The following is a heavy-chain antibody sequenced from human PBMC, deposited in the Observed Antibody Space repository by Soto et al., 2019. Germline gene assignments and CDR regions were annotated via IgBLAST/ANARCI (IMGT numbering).Heavy chain of an antibody. D-gene: IGHD1-7*01. J-gene: IGHJ4*02. CDR2: ITYDGSFQ. CDR3: AKDRVGGTFYTPLGF. CDR1: GFNFDNYG. V-gene: IGHV3-30*18. Sequence: GGSLRLSCQASGFNFDNYGMHWVRQAPGKGLEWVAVITYDGSFQYYADPVEGRFTISRDNSKNTLFLHLNTLKPEDTAVYHCAKDRVGGTFYTPLGFWGQGTLVTVSS.